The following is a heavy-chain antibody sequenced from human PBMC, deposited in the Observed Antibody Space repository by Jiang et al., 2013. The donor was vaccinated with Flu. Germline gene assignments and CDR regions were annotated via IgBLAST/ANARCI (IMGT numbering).Heavy chain of an antibody. D-gene: IGHD2-2*03. CDR3: TRIQSGYCSSTSCYSDGMDV. CDR2: IRSKANSYAT. Sequence: QLVESGGGLVQPGGSLKLSCAASGFTFSGSAMHWVRQASGKGLEWVGRIRSKANSYATAYAASVKGRFTISRDDSKNTAYLQMNSLKTEDTAVYYCTRIQSGYCSSTSCYSDGMDVWGQGTTVTVSS. V-gene: IGHV3-73*01. J-gene: IGHJ6*02. CDR1: GFTFSGSA.